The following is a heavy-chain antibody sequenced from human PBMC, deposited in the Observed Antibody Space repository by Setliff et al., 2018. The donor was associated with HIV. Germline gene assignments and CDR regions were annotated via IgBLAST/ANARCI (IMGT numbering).Heavy chain of an antibody. D-gene: IGHD1-1*01. Sequence: GGSLRLSCEASGFTVSSSYMAWVRQAPGKGLEWVSTIYSDGSTYHRDSVQGRFTVSRDNSKNTLYLQMSSLRAEDTAVYYCAKDFGFAIATTYYFDLWGQGTLVTVSS. CDR1: GFTVSSSY. CDR2: IYSDGST. V-gene: IGHV3-66*02. CDR3: AKDFGFAIATTYYFDL. J-gene: IGHJ4*02.